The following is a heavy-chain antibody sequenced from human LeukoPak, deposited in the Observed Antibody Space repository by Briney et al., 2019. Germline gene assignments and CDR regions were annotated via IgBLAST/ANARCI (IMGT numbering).Heavy chain of an antibody. J-gene: IGHJ4*02. CDR3: ARQYVGEMAVDY. CDR2: IYHSGST. CDR1: GYSISSGYY. Sequence: SETLSLTCAVSGYSISSGYYWGWIRQPPGKGLEWIGSIYHSGSTYYNPSLKSRVTISVDTSKNQFSLKLSSVTAADTAVYYCARQYVGEMAVDYWGQGTLVTVSS. D-gene: IGHD5-24*01. V-gene: IGHV4-38-2*01.